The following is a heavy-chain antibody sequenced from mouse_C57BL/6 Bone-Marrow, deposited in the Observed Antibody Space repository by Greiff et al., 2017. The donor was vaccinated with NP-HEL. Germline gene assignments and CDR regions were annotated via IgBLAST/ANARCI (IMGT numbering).Heavy chain of an antibody. Sequence: VQLQQPGAELVRPGSSVTLSCKASGYTFTSYWMHWVKQRPIQGLEWIGNIDPSDSETHYNQKFKDKATLTVDKSSSTAYMQLSSLTSEDSAVYYWGRSRWSWFAYWGQGTLVTVSA. CDR1: GYTFTSYW. J-gene: IGHJ3*01. CDR2: IDPSDSET. V-gene: IGHV1-52*01. D-gene: IGHD2-3*01. CDR3: GRSRWSWFAY.